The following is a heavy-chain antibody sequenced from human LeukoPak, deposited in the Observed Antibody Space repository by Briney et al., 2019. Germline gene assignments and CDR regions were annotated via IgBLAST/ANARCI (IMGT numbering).Heavy chain of an antibody. CDR1: GFTFSSYW. V-gene: IGHV3-7*01. D-gene: IGHD3-10*01. CDR2: IKQDGSEK. Sequence: GGSLRLSCAASGFTFSSYWMSWVRQAPGKGLEWVANIKQDGSEKYYADSVKGRFTISRDNSKNTLYLQMNSLRAEDTAVYYCARDSPLWFGEFASGMDVWGQGTTVTVSS. CDR3: ARDSPLWFGEFASGMDV. J-gene: IGHJ6*02.